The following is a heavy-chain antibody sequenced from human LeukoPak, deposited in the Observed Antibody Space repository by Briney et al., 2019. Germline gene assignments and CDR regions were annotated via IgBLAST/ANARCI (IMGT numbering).Heavy chain of an antibody. CDR3: ATSDCSGGSCYSGYFDY. V-gene: IGHV1-18*01. J-gene: IGHJ4*02. CDR1: GYTFTSYG. D-gene: IGHD2-15*01. CDR2: ISAYNGNT. Sequence: ASVKVSCKASGYTFTSYGISWVRQAPGQGLEWMGWISAYNGNTNYAQKPQGRVTMTTDTSTSTAYMELRSLRSDDTAVYYCATSDCSGGSCYSGYFDYWGQGTLVTVSS.